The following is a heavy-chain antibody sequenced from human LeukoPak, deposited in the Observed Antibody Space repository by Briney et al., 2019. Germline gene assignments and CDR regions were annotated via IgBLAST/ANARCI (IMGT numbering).Heavy chain of an antibody. D-gene: IGHD4-17*01. Sequence: PSETLSLTCTVSGGSISSGSYYWSWIRQPAGKGLEWIGRIYTSGSTNYNPSLKSRVTISVDTSKNQFSLKLSSVTAADTAVYYCARDSYGDYGLPDYWGQGTLVTVSS. V-gene: IGHV4-61*02. CDR2: IYTSGST. CDR3: ARDSYGDYGLPDY. CDR1: GGSISSGSYY. J-gene: IGHJ4*02.